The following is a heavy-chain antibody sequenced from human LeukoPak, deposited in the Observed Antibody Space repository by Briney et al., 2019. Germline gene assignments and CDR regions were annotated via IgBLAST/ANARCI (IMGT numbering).Heavy chain of an antibody. CDR3: ARDRARGFDY. CDR1: GGSISSGSYY. Sequence: SQTLSLTCTVSGGSISSGSYYWSWIRQPAGRGLEWIGRIYTSGSTNYNPSLKSRVTISVDTSKNQFSLKLSSVTAADTAVYYCARDRARGFDYWGQGTLVTVSS. CDR2: IYTSGST. V-gene: IGHV4-61*02. D-gene: IGHD3-10*01. J-gene: IGHJ4*02.